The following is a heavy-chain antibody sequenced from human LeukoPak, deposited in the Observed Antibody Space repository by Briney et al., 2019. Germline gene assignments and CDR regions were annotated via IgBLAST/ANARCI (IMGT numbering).Heavy chain of an antibody. D-gene: IGHD5-12*01. CDR1: GVTFSNYD. CDR3: TRGASVNGGYDYWYFDL. J-gene: IGHJ2*01. CDR2: ISTAGGT. V-gene: IGHV3-13*04. Sequence: GGSLRLSCAASGVTFSNYDMHWVRQPTGKGLEWISAISTAGGTYFPGSVKGRFTISRENAKNSLFLQMNSLRPRDTAVYYCTRGASVNGGYDYWYFDLWGRGTLVTVSS.